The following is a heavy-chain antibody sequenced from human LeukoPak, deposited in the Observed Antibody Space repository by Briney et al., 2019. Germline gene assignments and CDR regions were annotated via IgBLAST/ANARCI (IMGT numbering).Heavy chain of an antibody. CDR3: ARSGYSSSWGGNYYFDY. D-gene: IGHD6-13*01. Sequence: SETLSLTCTVSGGSISSYYWSWIRQPPGKGLEWIGYIYYSGSTNYNPSLKSRVTISVDTSKNQFSLKLSSVTAADTAVYYCARSGYSSSWGGNYYFDYWGQGTLVTVSS. V-gene: IGHV4-59*01. J-gene: IGHJ4*01. CDR1: GGSISSYY. CDR2: IYYSGST.